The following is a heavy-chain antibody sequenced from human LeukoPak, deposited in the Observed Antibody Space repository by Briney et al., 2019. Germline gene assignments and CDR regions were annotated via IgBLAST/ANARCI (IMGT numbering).Heavy chain of an antibody. J-gene: IGHJ4*02. D-gene: IGHD6-19*01. Sequence: ASETLSLTCAVSGYSISSGYYWGWIRQPPGKGLEWIGSIYHSGSTYYNPSLESRVTISVDTSKNQFSLKLSSVTAADTAVYYCARQPKIAVARAFLDYWGQGTLVTASS. CDR1: GYSISSGYY. V-gene: IGHV4-38-2*01. CDR2: IYHSGST. CDR3: ARQPKIAVARAFLDY.